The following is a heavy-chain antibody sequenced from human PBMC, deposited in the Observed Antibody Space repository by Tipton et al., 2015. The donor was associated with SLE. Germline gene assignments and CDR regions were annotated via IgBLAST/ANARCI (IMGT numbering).Heavy chain of an antibody. D-gene: IGHD5-24*01. CDR2: IYYSGST. CDR3: ARGEVEMATTSFGY. Sequence: TLSLTCTVSGGSISSYYWSWIRQPPGKGLEWIGYIYYSGSTNYNPSLKSRVTISVDTSKNQFSLRLHSVTAADTAVYYCARGEVEMATTSFGYWGQGTLVTVSS. V-gene: IGHV4-59*08. CDR1: GGSISSYY. J-gene: IGHJ4*02.